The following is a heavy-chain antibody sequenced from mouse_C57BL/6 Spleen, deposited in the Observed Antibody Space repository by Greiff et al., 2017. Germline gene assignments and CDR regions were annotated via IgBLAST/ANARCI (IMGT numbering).Heavy chain of an antibody. CDR1: GYTFTSYW. V-gene: IGHV1-69*01. D-gene: IGHD2-5*01. CDR2: IDPSDSYT. J-gene: IGHJ4*01. Sequence: VQLQQPGAELVMPGASVKLSCKASGYTFTSYWMHWVKQRPGQGLEWIGEIDPSDSYTNYNQKFKGKSTLTVDKSSSTAYMQLSSLTSEDSAVYYCARVEYSNYNYYAMDYWGQGTSVTVSS. CDR3: ARVEYSNYNYYAMDY.